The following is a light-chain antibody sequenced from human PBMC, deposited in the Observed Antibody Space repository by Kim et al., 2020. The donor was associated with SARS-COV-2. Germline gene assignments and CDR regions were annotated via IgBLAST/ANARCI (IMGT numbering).Light chain of an antibody. CDR3: AAWDDSLSGVV. J-gene: IGLJ2*01. CDR2: RNN. V-gene: IGLV1-47*01. Sequence: GQRVTISCSGSSSNSGSNYVYWYQQLPGTAPKLLIYRNNQRPSGVPDRFSGSTSGTSASLAISGLRSEDEADYYCAAWDDSLSGVVFGGGTQLTVL. CDR1: SSNSGSNY.